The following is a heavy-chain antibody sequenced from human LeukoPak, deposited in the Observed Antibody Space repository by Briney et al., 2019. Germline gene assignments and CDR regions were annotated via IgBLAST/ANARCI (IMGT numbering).Heavy chain of an antibody. D-gene: IGHD4-17*01. CDR3: ARVCDYGDCIEGGWFDP. J-gene: IGHJ5*02. V-gene: IGHV3-11*06. CDR1: GFTFSDYY. Sequence: GGSLRLSCAASGFTFSDYYMSWIRQAPGKGLEWVSYISSSSSYTNYADSVKGRFTISRDNAKNSLYLQMNSLRAEDTAVYYCARVCDYGDCIEGGWFDPWGQGTLVTVSS. CDR2: ISSSSSYT.